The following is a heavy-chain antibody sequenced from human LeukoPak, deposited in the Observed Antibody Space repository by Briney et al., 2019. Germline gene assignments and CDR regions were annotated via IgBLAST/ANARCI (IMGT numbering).Heavy chain of an antibody. J-gene: IGHJ5*02. Sequence: PGASVKVSCKASGGTFSSYAISWARQAPGQGLEWMGGIIPIFGTANYAQKFQGRVTITTDESTSTAYMELSSLRSEDTAVYYCARGAAASPDWFDPWGQGTLVTVSS. D-gene: IGHD6-13*01. V-gene: IGHV1-69*05. CDR2: IIPIFGTA. CDR1: GGTFSSYA. CDR3: ARGAAASPDWFDP.